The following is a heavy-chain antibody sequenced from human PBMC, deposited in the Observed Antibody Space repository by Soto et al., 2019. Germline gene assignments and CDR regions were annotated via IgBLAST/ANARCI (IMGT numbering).Heavy chain of an antibody. V-gene: IGHV3-13*01. D-gene: IGHD3-22*01. J-gene: IGHJ4*02. CDR3: ARALYYYDSSGYSFDY. Sequence: GGSLRLSCAASGFTFSSYDMLWVRQATGKGLEWVSAIGTAGDTYYPGSVKGRFTISRENAKNSLYLQMNSLRAEDTAVYYCARALYYYDSSGYSFDYWGQGALVTVSS. CDR1: GFTFSSYD. CDR2: IGTAGDT.